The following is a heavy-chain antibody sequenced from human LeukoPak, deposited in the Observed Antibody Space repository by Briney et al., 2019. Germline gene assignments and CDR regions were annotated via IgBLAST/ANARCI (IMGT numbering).Heavy chain of an antibody. CDR1: GFTFSSYA. CDR2: ISGSVGST. Sequence: GGSLGLSCAASGFTFSSYAMSWVRQAPGKGLEWVSAISGSVGSTYYADSVRGRFTISRDNSKNTLYLQMNSLRAEDTAIYYCAKLGTFYYGSGTYSHFDYWGQGTLVTVSS. CDR3: AKLGTFYYGSGTYSHFDY. V-gene: IGHV3-23*01. J-gene: IGHJ4*02. D-gene: IGHD3-10*01.